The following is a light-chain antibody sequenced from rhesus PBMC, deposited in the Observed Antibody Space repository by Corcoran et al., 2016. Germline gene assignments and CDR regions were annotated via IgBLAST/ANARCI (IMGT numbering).Light chain of an antibody. CDR2: RIS. V-gene: IGKV3-42*01. CDR3: QQGQSIPYS. Sequence: EIVLTQSPASMAVSQGERVTISSTASSIVTTNYLNWYQPKPGFPPRLFGYRISRMASGVPGSLSGSGSGNSYTRTIRGVETEDAAHYYCQQGQSIPYSFGQGTKVEIK. J-gene: IGKJ2*01. CDR1: SIVTTN.